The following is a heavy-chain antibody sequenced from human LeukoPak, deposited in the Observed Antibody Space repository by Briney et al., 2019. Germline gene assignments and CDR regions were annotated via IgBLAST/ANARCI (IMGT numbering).Heavy chain of an antibody. J-gene: IGHJ4*02. CDR2: ISGSRINM. Sequence: GGSLRLSCVASGFTFNTYSMNWVRQAPGKGLEWVSSISGSRINMYYADSVKGRFTISRDNAKNSLYLQMNSLRAEDTAVYYCAREFLQEEFDYWGQGTLVTVS. CDR3: AREFLQEEFDY. V-gene: IGHV3-21*01. CDR1: GFTFNTYS. D-gene: IGHD3-3*01.